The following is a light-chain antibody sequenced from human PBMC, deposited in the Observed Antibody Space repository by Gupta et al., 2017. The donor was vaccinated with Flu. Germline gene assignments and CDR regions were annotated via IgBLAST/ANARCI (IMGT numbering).Light chain of an antibody. CDR1: SSDIGGYNY. J-gene: IGLJ1*01. V-gene: IGLV2-14*03. Sequence: QSALSQPASVSGSPGQSISISCTGTSSDIGGYNYVSWYQQKPGKAPELIIYDVSNRPSGISNRVSVSKSGNTASLTISGLQAEDEADYYCSSYASSNIYANYVFGTGTKVTVL. CDR3: SSYASSNIYANYV. CDR2: DVS.